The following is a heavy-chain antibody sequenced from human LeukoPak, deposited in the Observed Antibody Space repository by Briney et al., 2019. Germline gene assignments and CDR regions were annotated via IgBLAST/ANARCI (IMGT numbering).Heavy chain of an antibody. Sequence: ASVKVSCKASGYTFTSYGISWVRQAPGQGLEWMGWMSAYNGNTNYAQNLQGRVTMTTDTSTSTAYMELRSLRSDDTAVYYCARDVGRGYLVGATHAWVYWGQGTLVTVSS. D-gene: IGHD1-26*01. CDR2: MSAYNGNT. CDR3: ARDVGRGYLVGATHAWVY. V-gene: IGHV1-18*01. CDR1: GYTFTSYG. J-gene: IGHJ4*02.